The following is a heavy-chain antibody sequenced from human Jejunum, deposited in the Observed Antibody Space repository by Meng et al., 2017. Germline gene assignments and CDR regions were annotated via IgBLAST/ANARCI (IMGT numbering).Heavy chain of an antibody. CDR1: GGSSSGFY. CDR3: TRGTDRAKSGDY. Sequence: QVQLQQWGAGLLQPSETLSLTCAVYGGSSSGFYLSWIRQPPGKGLERIGEIHPSGSTDYNPSLKSRLTISLDTSKNQFSLSLNSATAADTGIYYCTRGTDRAKSGDYWGQGTLVTVSS. D-gene: IGHD1-14*01. J-gene: IGHJ4*02. CDR2: IHPSGST. V-gene: IGHV4-34*01.